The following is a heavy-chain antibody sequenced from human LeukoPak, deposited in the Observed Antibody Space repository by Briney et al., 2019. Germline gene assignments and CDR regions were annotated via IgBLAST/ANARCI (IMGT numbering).Heavy chain of an antibody. J-gene: IGHJ6*03. CDR3: ARVPRYDFWSGYLYYYYMDV. CDR2: IYYSGST. V-gene: IGHV4-59*01. CDR1: GGSISSYY. D-gene: IGHD3-3*01. Sequence: PSETLSLTCTVSGGSISSYYWSWIRQPPGKGREWIGYIYYSGSTNYNPSLKSRVTISVDTSKDQFSLKLSSVTAADTAVYYCARVPRYDFWSGYLYYYYMDVWGKGNTVTVSS.